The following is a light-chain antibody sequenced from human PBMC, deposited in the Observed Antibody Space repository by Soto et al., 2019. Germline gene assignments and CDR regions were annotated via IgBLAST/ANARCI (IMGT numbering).Light chain of an antibody. CDR2: GAS. V-gene: IGKV3-15*01. CDR1: QSVSSN. Sequence: EIVMTQSPATLSVSPGERATLSCRASQSVSSNLAWYQQNPGQAPRLLIYGASTRATGIPARFSGSGSGTEFTLTISRLQSEDFAVYYCQQYDNWPWTFGQGTKVEIK. J-gene: IGKJ1*01. CDR3: QQYDNWPWT.